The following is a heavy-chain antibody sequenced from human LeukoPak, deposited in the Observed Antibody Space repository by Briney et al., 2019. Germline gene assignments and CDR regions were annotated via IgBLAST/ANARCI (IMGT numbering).Heavy chain of an antibody. CDR1: GFSLPTSGVG. Sequence: SGPTLVNPTQTLTLTCTFSGFSLPTSGVGVGWIRQPPGKALEWLALIYWNDDKHYSPSLKSRLSITKDTSKNQVVLTMTNMDPADTATYSYAHSGYCSSTSCSLFDYWGQGTLVPVSS. CDR2: IYWNDDK. J-gene: IGHJ4*02. CDR3: AHSGYCSSTSCSLFDY. D-gene: IGHD2-2*01. V-gene: IGHV2-5*01.